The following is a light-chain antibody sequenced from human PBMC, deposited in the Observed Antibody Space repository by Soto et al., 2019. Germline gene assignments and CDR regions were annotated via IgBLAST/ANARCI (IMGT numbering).Light chain of an antibody. V-gene: IGKV1-39*01. J-gene: IGKJ4*01. CDR3: QQTFSPAGT. Sequence: DIHLTQSPSSLSAAVGDRVTITCRASQDILTYLNWFQQKAGKAPEVLIYGASSLRSGVPSRFTGSGSATDFTLTITSLLTEDAGTYFCQQTFSPAGTFGGGTKV. CDR2: GAS. CDR1: QDILTY.